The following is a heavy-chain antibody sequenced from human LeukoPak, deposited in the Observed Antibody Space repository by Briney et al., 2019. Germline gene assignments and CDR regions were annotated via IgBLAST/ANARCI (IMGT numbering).Heavy chain of an antibody. CDR2: ISYDVGKK. J-gene: IGHJ6*03. CDR3: ARVLSGRGSLYDYYYYMDV. Sequence: GGSLRLSCAASGFTFSSYGMHWVRQAPGKGLEWVAVISYDVGKKYYADSVKGRFTISRDNSKNTLYLQMNSLRAEDTAVYYCARVLSGRGSLYDYYYYMDVWGKGTTVTISS. D-gene: IGHD3-10*01. V-gene: IGHV3-30*03. CDR1: GFTFSSYG.